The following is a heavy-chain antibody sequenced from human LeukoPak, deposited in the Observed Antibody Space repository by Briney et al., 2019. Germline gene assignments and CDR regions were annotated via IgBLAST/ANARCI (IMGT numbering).Heavy chain of an antibody. D-gene: IGHD4-17*01. J-gene: IGHJ6*02. CDR2: ISSDSNSI. Sequence: PGGSLRLSCVASGLNFNSHTMKWVRQAPGKGLEWVSSISSDSNSIYHADSVKGRFTISRDNAKNSLYLQMNSLRAEDTAVYYCARGRYGDYVYYGMDVWGQGTTVTVSS. CDR3: ARGRYGDYVYYGMDV. CDR1: GLNFNSHT. V-gene: IGHV3-21*04.